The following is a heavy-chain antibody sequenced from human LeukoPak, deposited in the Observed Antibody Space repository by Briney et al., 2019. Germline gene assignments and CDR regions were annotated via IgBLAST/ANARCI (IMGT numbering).Heavy chain of an antibody. Sequence: GGSLRLSCVASGISFATYWMTWVRQAPGKGLEWVANIKQDGSDKYYVDSVKGRFTISRDNAKNSVYLQMNSLRAEDTAVSYCGRDHNDAFHICGQGTMVTVSS. J-gene: IGHJ3*02. CDR1: GISFATYW. CDR2: IKQDGSDK. CDR3: GRDHNDAFHI. V-gene: IGHV3-7*05.